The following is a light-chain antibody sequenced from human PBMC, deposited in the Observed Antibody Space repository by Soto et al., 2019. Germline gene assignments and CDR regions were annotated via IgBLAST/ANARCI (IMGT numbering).Light chain of an antibody. CDR1: QSVLYSSNNKNY. V-gene: IGKV4-1*01. Sequence: DIVMTQSPDSLAVSLGERATINCKSSQSVLYSSNNKNYLTWYQQKPGQPPKLLIYWASTRESGVPDRFGGSGSGTDFTLTISSLQAEDVAVYYCQQYYSSTYTFDQGTGLEIK. J-gene: IGKJ2*01. CDR3: QQYYSSTYT. CDR2: WAS.